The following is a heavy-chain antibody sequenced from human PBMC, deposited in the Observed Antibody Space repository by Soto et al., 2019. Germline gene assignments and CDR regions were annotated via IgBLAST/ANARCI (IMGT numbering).Heavy chain of an antibody. J-gene: IGHJ4*02. Sequence: QVQLVQSGAEVKKPGASVKVSCKASGYTFTSYGISWVRQPPVQGLEWLGWISAYNGNTNYAQKLQGRVTMTTGTSTSTAYMALRSLRSDDEAVYSCARVNHYGSPYWGEGALVTVSS. CDR2: ISAYNGNT. CDR3: ARVNHYGSPY. CDR1: GYTFTSYG. V-gene: IGHV1-18*01. D-gene: IGHD3-10*01.